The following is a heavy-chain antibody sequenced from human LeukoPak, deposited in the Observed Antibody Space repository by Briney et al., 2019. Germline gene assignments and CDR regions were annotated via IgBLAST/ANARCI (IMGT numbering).Heavy chain of an antibody. D-gene: IGHD1-26*01. CDR1: GFTFSSYE. J-gene: IGHJ5*02. Sequence: GGSLRLSCAASGFTFSSYEMNWVRQAPGKGLEWVSYISSRDSIIYYADSVKGRFTISRDNAKNSLYLQMNSLRAEDTAVYYCARAGSGRSPDWFDPWGQGTLVTVSS. CDR2: ISSRDSII. V-gene: IGHV3-48*03. CDR3: ARAGSGRSPDWFDP.